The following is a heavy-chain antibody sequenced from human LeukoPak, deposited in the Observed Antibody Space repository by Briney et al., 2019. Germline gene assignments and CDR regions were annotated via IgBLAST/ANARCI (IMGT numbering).Heavy chain of an antibody. D-gene: IGHD6-19*01. V-gene: IGHV1-46*04. CDR3: ARDGGSGWYGNWFDP. J-gene: IGHJ5*02. CDR2: INPSGGST. Sequence: ASVKVSCKASGYTFTSNYIHWVRQAPGQGLEWMGIINPSGGSTSYAQKLQGRVTITRDTSTSTVYMELSSLRSEDTAVYYCARDGGSGWYGNWFDPWGQGTLVTVSS. CDR1: GYTFTSNY.